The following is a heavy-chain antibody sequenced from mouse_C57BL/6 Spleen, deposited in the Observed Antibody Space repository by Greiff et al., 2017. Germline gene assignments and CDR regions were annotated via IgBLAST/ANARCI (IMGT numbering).Heavy chain of an antibody. CDR3: ARSYYSNYGTFDY. V-gene: IGHV1-53*01. CDR2: INPSNGGT. D-gene: IGHD2-5*01. CDR1: GYTFPSYW. J-gene: IGHJ2*01. Sequence: VQLQQPGAELVKPGASVKLSCKASGYTFPSYWMHWVKQRPGQGLEWIGNINPSNGGTNYNEKFKSKATLTVDKSTSTAYMQLSSLTSEDSAVYYCARSYYSNYGTFDYWGQGTTLTVSS.